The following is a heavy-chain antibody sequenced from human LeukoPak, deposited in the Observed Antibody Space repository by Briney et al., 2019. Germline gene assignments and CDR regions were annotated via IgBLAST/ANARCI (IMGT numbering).Heavy chain of an antibody. CDR2: IKQDGSEK. CDR1: GFTFSSYW. V-gene: IGHV3-7*01. Sequence: GGSPRLSCAASGFTFSSYWMSWVRQAPGKGLEWVANIKQDGSEKYYVGSVKGRFTISRDNAKNSLYLQMNSLRAEDTAVYYCATNPILFYYMDVWGKGPTVTVSS. D-gene: IGHD3-3*01. J-gene: IGHJ6*03. CDR3: ATNPILFYYMDV.